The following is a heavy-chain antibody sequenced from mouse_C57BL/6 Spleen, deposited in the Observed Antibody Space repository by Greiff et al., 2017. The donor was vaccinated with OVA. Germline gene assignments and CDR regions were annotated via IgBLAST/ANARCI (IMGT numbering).Heavy chain of an antibody. CDR3: ARSRYDYDGAWFAY. J-gene: IGHJ3*01. CDR2: IHPNSGST. Sequence: QVHVKQPGAELVKPGASVKLSCKASGYTFTSYWMHWVKQRPGQGLEWIGMIHPNSGSTNYNEKFKSKATLTVDKSSSTAYMQLSSLTSEDSAVYYCARSRYDYDGAWFAYWGQGTLVTVSA. V-gene: IGHV1-64*01. CDR1: GYTFTSYW. D-gene: IGHD2-4*01.